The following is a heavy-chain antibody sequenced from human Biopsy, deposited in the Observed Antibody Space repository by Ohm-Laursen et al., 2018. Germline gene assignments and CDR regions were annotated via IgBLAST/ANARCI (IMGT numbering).Heavy chain of an antibody. CDR3: STGGGDFYYNGMDV. Sequence: SLRLSCAASGFTVSSNYVSWIRQAPGKGLEWVGRIKSKFDGETTDYAAPVKGRFIISRDDSKSTLFLQMNSLKVEDTGVYFCSTGGGDFYYNGMDVWGQGTTVTVSS. CDR2: IKSKFDGETT. V-gene: IGHV3-15*01. CDR1: GFTVSSNY. J-gene: IGHJ6*02. D-gene: IGHD3-16*01.